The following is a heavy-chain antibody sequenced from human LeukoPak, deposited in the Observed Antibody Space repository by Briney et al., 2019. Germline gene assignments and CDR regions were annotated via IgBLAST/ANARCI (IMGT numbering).Heavy chain of an antibody. D-gene: IGHD3-22*01. V-gene: IGHV1-18*01. CDR3: ARVGEITMIVVDTDY. CDR2: ISAYNGNT. Sequence: ASVKVSCKASGYTFTSYGISWVRQAPGQGLEWMGWISAYNGNTNYAQKLQGRVTMTTDTSTSTAYMELRSRRSDDTAVYYCARVGEITMIVVDTDYWGQGTLVTVSS. J-gene: IGHJ4*02. CDR1: GYTFTSYG.